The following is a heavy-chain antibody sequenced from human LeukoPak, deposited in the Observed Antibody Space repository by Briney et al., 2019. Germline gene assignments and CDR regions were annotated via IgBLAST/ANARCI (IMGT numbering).Heavy chain of an antibody. D-gene: IGHD3-22*01. Sequence: SETLSLTCAVSGYSISSSNWWGWIRQPPGKGLEWIGYIYYSGSIYYNPSLKSRVTMSVDTSKNQFSLKLSSVTAVDTAVYYCARMGGYYPDAFDIWGQGTMVTVSS. CDR2: IYYSGSI. J-gene: IGHJ3*02. CDR3: ARMGGYYPDAFDI. CDR1: GYSISSSNW. V-gene: IGHV4-28*05.